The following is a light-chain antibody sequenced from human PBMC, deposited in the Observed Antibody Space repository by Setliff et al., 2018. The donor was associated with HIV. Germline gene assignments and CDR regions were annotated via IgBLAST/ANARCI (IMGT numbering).Light chain of an antibody. Sequence: QSVLTQPRSVSGSPGQTVTLSCTGSTSDVGNYNYVSWYQQYPGKAPKLIIFDVSRRPSGVPDRFSGSKSQNTASLTISGLQPEDEADYYCCSYVGSYNYIFGTGTKVTV. V-gene: IGLV2-11*01. J-gene: IGLJ1*01. CDR2: DVS. CDR3: CSYVGSYNYI. CDR1: TSDVGNYNY.